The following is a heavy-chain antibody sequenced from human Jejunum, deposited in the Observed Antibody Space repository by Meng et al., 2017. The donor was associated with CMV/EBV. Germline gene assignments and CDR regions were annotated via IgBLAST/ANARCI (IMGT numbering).Heavy chain of an antibody. V-gene: IGHV5-51*01. D-gene: IGHD3-3*01. Sequence: SGSNLTDYWINWVRQMPGKGLEWIEIIYPGDSDTKYSPSFQGHVTISADKSISTAYLQWSSLKASDTAMYYCARQDFGVVMPGDYWGQGTQVTVSS. J-gene: IGHJ4*02. CDR2: IYPGDSDT. CDR1: GSNLTDYW. CDR3: ARQDFGVVMPGDY.